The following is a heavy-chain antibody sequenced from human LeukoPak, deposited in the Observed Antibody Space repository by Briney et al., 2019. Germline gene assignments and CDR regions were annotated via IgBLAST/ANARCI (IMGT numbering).Heavy chain of an antibody. D-gene: IGHD5-24*01. Sequence: PSETLSLTCTVSGGSISGFYWYWNRQPAGKGLEWIGRIYSSGSTNYNPSLKSRVTMSVDTSKNQFSLKLNSVTAADTAVYYCARFFSGYNSDAFDIWGQGTMVTVSS. CDR2: IYSSGST. CDR1: GGSISGFY. V-gene: IGHV4-4*07. CDR3: ARFFSGYNSDAFDI. J-gene: IGHJ3*02.